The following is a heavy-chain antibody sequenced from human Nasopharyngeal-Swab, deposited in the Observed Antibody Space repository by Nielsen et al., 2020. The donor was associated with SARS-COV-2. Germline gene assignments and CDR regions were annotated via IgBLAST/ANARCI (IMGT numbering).Heavy chain of an antibody. Sequence: GESLKISCSASGFTFSSYAMHWVRQAPGKGLEYVPAISSNGGSTYYADSVKGRFTISRDNSKNTLYLQMSSLRAEDTAVYYCVKGGYGVYFDYWGQGTLVTVSS. CDR3: VKGGYGVYFDY. J-gene: IGHJ4*02. D-gene: IGHD4-17*01. CDR2: ISSNGGST. CDR1: GFTFSSYA. V-gene: IGHV3-64D*06.